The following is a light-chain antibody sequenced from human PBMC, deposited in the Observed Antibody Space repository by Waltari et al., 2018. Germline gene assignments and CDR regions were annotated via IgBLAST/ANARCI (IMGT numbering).Light chain of an antibody. CDR3: YSTDFSGHDRV. J-gene: IGLJ3*02. Sequence: SYELTQPPSVSVSPGQTARITCSGDALSKKYAYWYQQKSGQAPVLVIYEDIKRPTGIPGRCSGSSAGTTATCTISGAHVDDEADYYCYSTDFSGHDRVFGGGTKLTIL. CDR2: EDI. CDR1: ALSKKY. V-gene: IGLV3-10*01.